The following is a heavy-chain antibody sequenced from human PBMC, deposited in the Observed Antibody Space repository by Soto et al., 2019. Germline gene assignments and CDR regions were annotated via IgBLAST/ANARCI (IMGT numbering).Heavy chain of an antibody. V-gene: IGHV1-69*01. CDR1: GGTFGSYV. CDR3: ARGPTYCSNTNCYTRGDF. J-gene: IGHJ4*02. CDR2: IIPMFATA. D-gene: IGHD2-2*02. Sequence: QVQLVQSGAEVKKPGSSVKVSCKASGGTFGSYVISWVRQAPGQGLEWMGGIIPMFATANYAQKFQGRVTITADDSTSIAHMELSSLRSEDTASYYCARGPTYCSNTNCYTRGDFWGQGTLITVSS.